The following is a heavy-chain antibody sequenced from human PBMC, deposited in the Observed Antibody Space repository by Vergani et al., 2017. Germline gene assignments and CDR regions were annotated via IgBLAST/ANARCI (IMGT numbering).Heavy chain of an antibody. Sequence: QVQLVQSGAEVKKPGASVKVSCKASGYTFTSYGISWVRQAPGQGLEWMGWISAYNGNTNYAQKLQGRVTMTTDTSTSKAYMELRSLRSDDTAVYYCARGKGPYGGSYYRSALDWFDPWGQGTLVTVSS. D-gene: IGHD1-26*01. J-gene: IGHJ5*02. V-gene: IGHV1-18*01. CDR1: GYTFTSYG. CDR2: ISAYNGNT. CDR3: ARGKGPYGGSYYRSALDWFDP.